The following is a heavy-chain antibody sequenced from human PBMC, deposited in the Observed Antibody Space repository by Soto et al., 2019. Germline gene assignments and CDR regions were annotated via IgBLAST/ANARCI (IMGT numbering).Heavy chain of an antibody. CDR1: GYTFTSYG. D-gene: IGHD1-1*01. V-gene: IGHV1-18*01. Sequence: SVKVSCKASGYTFTSYGISWVRQAPGQGLEWMGWISAYNGNTNYAQKLQGRVTMTTDTSTSTAYMELRSLRSDDTAVYYCARSSDWNHSLVYYYYYYMDVWGKGTTVTISS. CDR3: ARSSDWNHSLVYYYYYYMDV. CDR2: ISAYNGNT. J-gene: IGHJ6*03.